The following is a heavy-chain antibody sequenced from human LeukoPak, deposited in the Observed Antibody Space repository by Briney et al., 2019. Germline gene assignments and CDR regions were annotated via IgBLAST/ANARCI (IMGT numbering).Heavy chain of an antibody. CDR1: GGTFSSYA. CDR2: IIPIFGTA. Sequence: SVKVSCKASGGTFSSYAISWVRQAPGQGLEWMGEIIPIFGTANYAQKFQGRVTITADESTSTAYMELSSLRSEDTAVYYCASVNLGYFDYWGQGTLVTVSS. CDR3: ASVNLGYFDY. J-gene: IGHJ4*02. V-gene: IGHV1-69*13. D-gene: IGHD7-27*01.